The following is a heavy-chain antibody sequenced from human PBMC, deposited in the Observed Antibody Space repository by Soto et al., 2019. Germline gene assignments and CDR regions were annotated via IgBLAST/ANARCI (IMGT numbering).Heavy chain of an antibody. CDR1: GFSLSTSGVG. CDR3: AQSYTAYDYVWGSYRQEYNWFDP. J-gene: IGHJ5*02. D-gene: IGHD3-16*02. CDR2: IYWNDDK. Sequence: SGPTLVNPTHTLTLTCTFSGFSLSTSGVGVGWIRQPPGKALDWLALIYWNDDKRYSPSLKSRLTIAKDTSKNQVVLTMTDMETVDTGRHYAAQSYTAYDYVWGSYRQEYNWFDPWGQGTLVTVCS. V-gene: IGHV2-5*01.